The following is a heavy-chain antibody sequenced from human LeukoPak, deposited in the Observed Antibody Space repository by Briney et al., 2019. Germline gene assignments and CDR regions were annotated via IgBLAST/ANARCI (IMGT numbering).Heavy chain of an antibody. V-gene: IGHV3-7*01. CDR2: IKQDGSEK. CDR3: ARDKDVGATLLDY. Sequence: GGSLRLSCAASGFTFSSYEMSWVRQAPGKGLEWVANIKQDGSEKYYVDSVKGRFTISRDNAKNSLYQHMNSLKTEDTAVYYCARDKDVGATLLDYWGQGTLVTVSS. D-gene: IGHD1-26*01. CDR1: GFTFSSYE. J-gene: IGHJ4*02.